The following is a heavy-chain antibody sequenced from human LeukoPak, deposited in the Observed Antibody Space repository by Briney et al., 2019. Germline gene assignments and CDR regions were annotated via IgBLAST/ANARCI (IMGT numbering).Heavy chain of an antibody. Sequence: SETLSLTCTVSGGSISSGGYYWSWIRQHPGKGLEWIGYIYYSGSTYYNPSLKSRVTISVDTSKNQFSLKLSSVTAADTAMYYCARSIVGATYDYWGQGTLVTVSS. CDR3: ARSIVGATYDY. D-gene: IGHD1-26*01. CDR1: GGSISSGGYY. J-gene: IGHJ4*02. CDR2: IYYSGST. V-gene: IGHV4-31*03.